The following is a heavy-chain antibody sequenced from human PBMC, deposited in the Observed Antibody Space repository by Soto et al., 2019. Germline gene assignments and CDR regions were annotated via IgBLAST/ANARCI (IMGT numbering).Heavy chain of an antibody. D-gene: IGHD3-3*02. J-gene: IGHJ4*01. V-gene: IGHV3-23*01. Sequence: QPGGSLRLSCAASGFTFSDYAMSWVRQAPGKGLEWVSTISGRGRSTYYADSVKGRFTISRDNSKNTLYLQMNSLRAGDTAVYYCGKETANSNGGPSILHYWGHGTLVTVYS. CDR3: GKETANSNGGPSILHY. CDR1: GFTFSDYA. CDR2: ISGRGRST.